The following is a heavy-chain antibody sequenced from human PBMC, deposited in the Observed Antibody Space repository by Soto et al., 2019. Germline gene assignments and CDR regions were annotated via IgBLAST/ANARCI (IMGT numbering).Heavy chain of an antibody. V-gene: IGHV3-7*01. Sequence: EVQLVESGGGLVQPGGSLRLSCAASGFSFSSHWMSWVRQAPGRGLEWVANIRQDGGEEHYLDSVKGRFTLSRDNAKNSLHLQMNGLRVDDTAVYYCAKSEGYSFDIRGQGTMVTVSS. CDR3: AKSEGYSFDI. J-gene: IGHJ3*02. CDR2: IRQDGGEE. CDR1: GFSFSSHW. D-gene: IGHD1-1*01.